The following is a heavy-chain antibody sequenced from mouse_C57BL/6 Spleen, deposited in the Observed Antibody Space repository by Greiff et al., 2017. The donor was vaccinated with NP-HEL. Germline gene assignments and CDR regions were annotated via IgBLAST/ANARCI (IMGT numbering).Heavy chain of an antibody. D-gene: IGHD2-4*01. CDR1: GYTFTSYW. V-gene: IGHV1-59*01. CDR3: ARSLYDYDTWFAY. J-gene: IGHJ3*01. CDR2: IDPSDSYT. Sequence: VQLQQPGAELVRPGTSVKLSCKASGYTFTSYWMHWVKQRPGQGLEWIGVIDPSDSYTNYNQKFKGKATLTVDTSSSTAYMQLSSLTSEDSAVYYCARSLYDYDTWFAYWGQGTLVTVSA.